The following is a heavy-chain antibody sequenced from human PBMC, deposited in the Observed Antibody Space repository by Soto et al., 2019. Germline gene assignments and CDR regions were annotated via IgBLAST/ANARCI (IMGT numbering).Heavy chain of an antibody. CDR3: AKDEVGAVYYYYYGMDV. Sequence: GGSLRLSCAVSGFTFNRHWMSWVRQTPGKGLEWVASIKEDGSEKSYVDSVKGRFTISRDNAKNSLFLQMNSLRVEDTAVYYCAKDEVGAVYYYYYGMDVWGQGTTVTVSS. V-gene: IGHV3-7*01. CDR2: IKEDGSEK. CDR1: GFTFNRHW. D-gene: IGHD1-26*01. J-gene: IGHJ6*02.